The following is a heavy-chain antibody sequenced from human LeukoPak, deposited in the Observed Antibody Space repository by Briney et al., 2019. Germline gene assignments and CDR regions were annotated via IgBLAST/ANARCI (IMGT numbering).Heavy chain of an antibody. V-gene: IGHV1-69*01. J-gene: IGHJ3*02. CDR3: ASILWSGYLRDAFDI. D-gene: IGHD3-3*01. CDR2: IIPIFGTA. Sequence: SVTVSCKASGGTFTTFAISWVRQAPGQGLEWMGGIIPIFGTANYAQKFQGRVTITADESTSTAYMELSSLRSEDTAVYYCASILWSGYLRDAFDIWGQGTIVTVSS. CDR1: GGTFTTFA.